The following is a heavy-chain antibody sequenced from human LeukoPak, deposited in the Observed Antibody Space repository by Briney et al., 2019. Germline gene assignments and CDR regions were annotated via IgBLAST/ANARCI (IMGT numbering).Heavy chain of an antibody. D-gene: IGHD3-9*01. V-gene: IGHV1-18*01. J-gene: IGHJ6*02. CDR1: GYTFTSYG. CDR2: ISAYNGNT. CDR3: ARDLNVLRYFDWLSYYYYYYYGMDV. Sequence: ASVKVSCTASGYTFTSYGISWVRQAPGQGLEWMGWISAYNGNTNYAQKLQGRVTMTTDTSTSTAYMELRSLRSDDTAVYYCARDLNVLRYFDWLSYYYYYYYGMDVWGQGTTVTVSS.